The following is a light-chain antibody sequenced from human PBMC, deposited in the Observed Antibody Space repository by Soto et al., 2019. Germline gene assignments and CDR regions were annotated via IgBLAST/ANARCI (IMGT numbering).Light chain of an antibody. CDR3: SSFTSSNTYV. J-gene: IGLJ1*01. V-gene: IGLV2-18*02. Sequence: QSVLTQPPSVSGSPGQSVAISCTGTSSDVGTYNRVSWYQQPPGTAPKLMIYDVTNRPSGVPDRFSGSKSGNTASLTISGLQAEEEADYYCSSFTSSNTYVFGTGTKVTVL. CDR1: SSDVGTYNR. CDR2: DVT.